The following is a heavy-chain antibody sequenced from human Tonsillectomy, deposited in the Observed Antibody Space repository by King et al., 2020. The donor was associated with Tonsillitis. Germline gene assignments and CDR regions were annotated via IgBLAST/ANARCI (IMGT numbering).Heavy chain of an antibody. CDR2: ISGSGGDT. CDR1: GFTFSSYA. Sequence: VQLVESGGGLVQPGGSLRLSCAASGFTFSSYAMSWVSQAPGKGLEWVSAISGSGGDTYYADSVKVRFTISRVNSKITLYLQMPSLRAEDTAVYYCAKDRWSSYSLHWYFDLCGRGTLVTVSS. J-gene: IGHJ2*01. V-gene: IGHV3-23*04. CDR3: AKDRWSSYSLHWYFDL. D-gene: IGHD3-16*01.